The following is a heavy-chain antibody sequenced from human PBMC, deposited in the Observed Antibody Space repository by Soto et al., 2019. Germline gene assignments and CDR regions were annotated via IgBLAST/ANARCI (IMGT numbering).Heavy chain of an antibody. Sequence: QITLKESGPTLVKPTQTLTLTCTFSGFSLNTSGVSVGWIRQAPGKALEWLALIYWVDDKRYSPSLRRRLTITKYASKNQVVLTMTNMDPVDTATYYCAQSMRRTTGGAYWGQGTLVTVSS. V-gene: IGHV2-5*02. D-gene: IGHD4-17*01. CDR2: IYWVDDK. CDR3: AQSMRRTTGGAY. CDR1: GFSLNTSGVS. J-gene: IGHJ4*02.